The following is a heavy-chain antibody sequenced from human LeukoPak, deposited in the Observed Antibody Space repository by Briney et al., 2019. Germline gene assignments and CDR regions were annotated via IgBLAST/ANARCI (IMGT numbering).Heavy chain of an antibody. Sequence: SETLSLTCTVSGGSISSYYWSWIRQPAGKGLEWIGRIYTSGSTNYNPSLKGRVTMSVDTSKNQFSLKLSSVTAADTAVYYCARDRSRGIAGTGFDPWGQGTLVTVSS. CDR3: ARDRSRGIAGTGFDP. J-gene: IGHJ5*02. V-gene: IGHV4-4*07. CDR1: GGSISSYY. CDR2: IYTSGST. D-gene: IGHD6-13*01.